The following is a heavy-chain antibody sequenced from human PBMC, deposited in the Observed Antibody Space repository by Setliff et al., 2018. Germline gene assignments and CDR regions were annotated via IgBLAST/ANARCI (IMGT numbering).Heavy chain of an antibody. Sequence: SETLSLTCAVSGGSISSSNWWSWVRQPPGKGLEWIGSLKYSGSTYYNPSLKSRVTISVDTSKNQFSLNLNSVTAADTAVYYCATLTGDRGVDYWGQGRLVTVSS. CDR3: ATLTGDRGVDY. V-gene: IGHV4-4*02. CDR1: GGSISSSNW. D-gene: IGHD7-27*01. CDR2: LKYSGST. J-gene: IGHJ4*02.